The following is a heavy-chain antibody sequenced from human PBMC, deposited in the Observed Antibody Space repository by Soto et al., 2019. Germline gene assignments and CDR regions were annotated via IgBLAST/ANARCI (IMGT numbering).Heavy chain of an antibody. CDR3: ARGLQRTDGYRYFQH. D-gene: IGHD4-4*01. V-gene: IGHV5-51*01. CDR1: GYTSYW. J-gene: IGHJ1*01. CDR2: IYPGDSDT. Sequence: PGGSLKISCKGSGYTSYWIGWVRQMPGKGLEWMGIIYPGDSDTRYSPSFQGQVTISADKSISTAYLQWSSLKASDTAMYYCARGLQRTDGYRYFQHGGQGPRVTVT.